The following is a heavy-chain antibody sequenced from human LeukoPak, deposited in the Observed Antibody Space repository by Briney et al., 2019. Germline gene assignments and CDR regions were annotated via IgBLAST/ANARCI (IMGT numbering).Heavy chain of an antibody. D-gene: IGHD3-22*01. CDR3: ARASYSYDINGWVPFDY. V-gene: IGHV4-61*02. CDR2: IYTSGST. J-gene: IGHJ4*02. Sequence: SETLSLTCTVSGDSISSGDNYWSWIRQPAGKGLEWIGRIYTSGSTNYNPSLKSRVTISGDTSKNQFSLRLSSVTAADTAVYYCARASYSYDINGWVPFDYWGQGTLVTVSS. CDR1: GDSISSGDNY.